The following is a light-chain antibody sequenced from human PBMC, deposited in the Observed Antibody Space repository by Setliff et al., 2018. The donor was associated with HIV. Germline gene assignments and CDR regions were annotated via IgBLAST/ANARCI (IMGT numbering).Light chain of an antibody. CDR2: DDK. Sequence: SYELTQPPSVSVVPGKTARITCEGDNIGGRRVHWHQQKPGQAPVLVVHDDKNRPSGIPDRFFGFNSGGTATLTISRVEAGDEADYYCQVLDSSTGRRWVFGGGTK. CDR1: NIGGRR. J-gene: IGLJ3*02. CDR3: QVLDSSTGRRWV. V-gene: IGLV3-21*03.